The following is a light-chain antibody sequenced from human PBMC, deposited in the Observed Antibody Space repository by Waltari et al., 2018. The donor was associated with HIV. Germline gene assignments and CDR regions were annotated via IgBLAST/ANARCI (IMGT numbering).Light chain of an antibody. CDR3: AAWDDSLRGWV. V-gene: IGLV1-47*01. Sequence: QSVLTQPPSASGTPGQRVTISCSGSSSNIGSNYVYWFQQLPGTAPKLLIYRNDQRPSGVPGRFSGSKSGTSASLAISGLRSENEADYYCAAWDDSLRGWVFGGGTKLTVL. J-gene: IGLJ3*02. CDR1: SSNIGSNY. CDR2: RND.